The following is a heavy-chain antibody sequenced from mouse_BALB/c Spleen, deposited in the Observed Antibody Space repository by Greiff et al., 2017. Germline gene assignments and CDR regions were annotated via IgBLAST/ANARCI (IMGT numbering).Heavy chain of an antibody. V-gene: IGHV1-20*02. J-gene: IGHJ4*01. Sequence: EVQLQQSGPELVKPGASVKISCKASGYSFTGYFMNWVMQSHGKSLEWIGRINPYNGDTFYNQKFKGKATLTVDKSSSTAHMELRSLASEDSAVYYCARGDYYGSRGYAMDYWGQGTSVTVSS. CDR1: GYSFTGYF. CDR2: INPYNGDT. D-gene: IGHD1-1*01. CDR3: ARGDYYGSRGYAMDY.